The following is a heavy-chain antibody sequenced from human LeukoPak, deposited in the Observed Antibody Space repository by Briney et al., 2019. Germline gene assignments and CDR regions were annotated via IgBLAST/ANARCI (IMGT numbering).Heavy chain of an antibody. Sequence: SETLSLTCTVSGGSISSYYWSWIRQPPGKGLEWIGYIYYSGSTNYNPSLKSRVTISVDTSKNQFSLKLSSVTAADTAVYYCARKGSYTNWFDPWGQGTQVTVSS. J-gene: IGHJ5*02. V-gene: IGHV4-59*01. CDR3: ARKGSYTNWFDP. CDR2: IYYSGST. D-gene: IGHD3-10*01. CDR1: GGSISSYY.